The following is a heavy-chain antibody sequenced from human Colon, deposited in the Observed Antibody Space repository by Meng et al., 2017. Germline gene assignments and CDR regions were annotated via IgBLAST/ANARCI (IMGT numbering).Heavy chain of an antibody. Sequence: VELQESGPGRVEPSGTLSPTCAVSGGSISSSNYWSWVRQPPGKGLEWIGQIYLSGSPSYNPSLESRVTISVDKSKNQLSLRLTSVTAADTAIYYCARHGGWHFDYWGQGTLVTVSS. V-gene: IGHV4-4*02. CDR2: IYLSGSP. J-gene: IGHJ4*02. D-gene: IGHD6-19*01. CDR1: GGSISSSNY. CDR3: ARHGGWHFDY.